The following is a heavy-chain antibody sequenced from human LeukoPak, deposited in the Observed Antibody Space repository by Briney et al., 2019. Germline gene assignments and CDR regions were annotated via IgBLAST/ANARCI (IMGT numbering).Heavy chain of an antibody. J-gene: IGHJ4*02. CDR3: ARAGGGYSYDY. D-gene: IGHD5-18*01. Sequence: KPSETLSLTCTVSGGSISSYYWSWIRQAPGKGLEWIGYLYNSGSTNYNPSLKSRVTISADTSKNQISLKLSSVTAADTAVYYCARAGGGYSYDYWGRGTLVTVSS. CDR2: LYNSGST. V-gene: IGHV4-59*01. CDR1: GGSISSYY.